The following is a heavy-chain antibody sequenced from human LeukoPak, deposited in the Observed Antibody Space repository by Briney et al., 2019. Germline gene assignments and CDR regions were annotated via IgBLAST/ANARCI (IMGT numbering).Heavy chain of an antibody. V-gene: IGHV3-23*01. CDR1: GFTSSTYG. J-gene: IGHJ4*02. Sequence: GGSLRLSCEVSGFTSSTYGMSWVRQAPGKGLEWVSAITGSGGRTYYADSVKGRFTISRDNSRDRLYLETNSLRAEDTAVYYCAAMTSVTTGDYWGQGTLVTVSS. CDR2: ITGSGGRT. CDR3: AAMTSVTTGDY. D-gene: IGHD4-11*01.